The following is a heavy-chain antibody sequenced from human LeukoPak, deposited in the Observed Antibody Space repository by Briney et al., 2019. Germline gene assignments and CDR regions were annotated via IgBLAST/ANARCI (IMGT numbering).Heavy chain of an antibody. D-gene: IGHD4-17*01. CDR2: IYYSGST. J-gene: IGHJ5*02. CDR3: ARHGDWNWFDH. Sequence: SETLSLTCTVSGGSINNYYWSWIRQPPGKGLEWIGYIYYSGSTNYNPSLKSRVTISVDTSKNQFSLKLTSVTAADTAVYYCARHGDWNWFDHWGQGTLVTVSS. CDR1: GGSINNYY. V-gene: IGHV4-59*01.